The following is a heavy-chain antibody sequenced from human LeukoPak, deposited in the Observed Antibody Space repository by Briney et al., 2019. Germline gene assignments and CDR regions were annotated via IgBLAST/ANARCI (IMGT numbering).Heavy chain of an antibody. V-gene: IGHV3-23*01. J-gene: IGHJ4*02. CDR3: ASPAHQWHWYYFDY. Sequence: GGSLRLSCAASGFTFSSYAMSWVRQAPGKGLEWVSAISGSGGTTYYADSVKGRFIISRDNSKNTLYLQMNSLRAEDTAVYYCASPAHQWHWYYFDYWGQGTLVTVSS. CDR2: ISGSGGTT. CDR1: GFTFSSYA. D-gene: IGHD6-19*01.